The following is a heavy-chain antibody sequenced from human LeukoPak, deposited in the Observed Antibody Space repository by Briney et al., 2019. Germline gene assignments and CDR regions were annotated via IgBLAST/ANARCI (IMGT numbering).Heavy chain of an antibody. D-gene: IGHD3-16*01. Sequence: GGSLRLSCSASGXTFSRYAMSWVRQAPGKGLEWVSTISGSGGSTYYAESVKGRFAISRDNSKNTLYLQMNSLRAEDTAAYYCAKEGVGFDYWGQGTLVTVSS. CDR1: GXTFSRYA. CDR3: AKEGVGFDY. V-gene: IGHV3-23*01. J-gene: IGHJ4*02. CDR2: ISGSGGST.